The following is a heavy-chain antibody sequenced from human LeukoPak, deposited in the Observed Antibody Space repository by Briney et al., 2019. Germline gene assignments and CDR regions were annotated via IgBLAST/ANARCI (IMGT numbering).Heavy chain of an antibody. Sequence: PGGSLRLSCAASGFTFSTYSMNWVRQAPGKGLEWVSSISSSSSYIYYADSVQGRFTISRDNAKNSLYLQMNSLRAEDTAVYYCARDQPPNLYYDILTEWENYYYYYMDVWGKGTTVTVSS. D-gene: IGHD3-9*01. CDR2: ISSSSSYI. CDR3: ARDQPPNLYYDILTEWENYYYYYMDV. J-gene: IGHJ6*03. CDR1: GFTFSTYS. V-gene: IGHV3-21*01.